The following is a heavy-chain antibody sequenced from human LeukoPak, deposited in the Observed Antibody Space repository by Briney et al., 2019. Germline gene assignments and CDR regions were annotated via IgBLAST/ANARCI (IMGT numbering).Heavy chain of an antibody. CDR2: ISSSSSYI. CDR3: ARGIRVAARPYYFDY. J-gene: IGHJ4*02. D-gene: IGHD6-6*01. CDR1: GFTFSSYS. V-gene: IGHV3-21*01. Sequence: GGSLRLSCAASGFTFSSYSMNWVRQAPGKGLEWVSSISSSSSYIYYADSVKGRFTISRDNAKNSLYLQMNSLRAEDTAVYYCARGIRVAARPYYFDYWGQGTLVTVSS.